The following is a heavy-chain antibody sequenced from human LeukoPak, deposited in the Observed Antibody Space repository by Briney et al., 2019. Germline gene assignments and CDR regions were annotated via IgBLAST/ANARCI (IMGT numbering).Heavy chain of an antibody. CDR1: GYTFTGYY. D-gene: IGHD6-19*01. CDR2: INPNSGGT. Sequence: GASVKVSCKASGYTFTGYYMHWVRQAPGQGLEWMGWINPNSGGTNYAQKFQGRVTMTRDTSISTAYMELSRLRSDDTAVYHCARDVGSIAVADFDYWGQGTLVTVSS. CDR3: ARDVGSIAVADFDY. J-gene: IGHJ4*02. V-gene: IGHV1-2*02.